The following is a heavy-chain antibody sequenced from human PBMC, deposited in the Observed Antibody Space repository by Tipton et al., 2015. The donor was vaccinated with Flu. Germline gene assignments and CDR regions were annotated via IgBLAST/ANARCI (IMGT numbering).Heavy chain of an antibody. D-gene: IGHD2-15*01. CDR1: GYTFTGYG. Sequence: QSGAEVKKPGASVKVSCKASGYTFTGYGIGWARQAPGQGLEWMGWISAYNGNTNYAQKLQGRVTMTTDTSTSTAYMELRSLRSDDTAVYYCARDRYCSGGSCHRTDYWGQGTLVTVSS. CDR3: ARDRYCSGGSCHRTDY. V-gene: IGHV1-18*01. CDR2: ISAYNGNT. J-gene: IGHJ4*02.